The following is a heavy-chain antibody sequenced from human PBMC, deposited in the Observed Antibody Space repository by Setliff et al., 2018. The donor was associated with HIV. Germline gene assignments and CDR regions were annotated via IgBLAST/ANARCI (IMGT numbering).Heavy chain of an antibody. V-gene: IGHV3-30*07. Sequence: GGSLRLSCAASGFTFSSYSMHWVRQAPGKGLEWVAIISYDGNNKYYADSVKGRFTISRDNAKNSLFLQMNSLRAEDTALYYCAKTTPSSIRSPYYYYMDVWGKGTTVTVSS. CDR1: GFTFSSYS. CDR2: ISYDGNNK. J-gene: IGHJ6*03. D-gene: IGHD6-13*01. CDR3: AKTTPSSIRSPYYYYMDV.